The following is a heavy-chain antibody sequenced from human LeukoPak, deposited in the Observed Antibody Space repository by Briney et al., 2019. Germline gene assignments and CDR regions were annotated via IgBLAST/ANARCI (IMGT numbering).Heavy chain of an antibody. CDR3: ARVVPAAIYPPV. D-gene: IGHD2-2*01. CDR2: ISSSSSYI. J-gene: IGHJ6*02. CDR1: GFTFSSYS. Sequence: PGGSLRLSRAASGFTFSSYSMNWVRQAPGKGLEWVSSISSSSSYIYYADSVKGRFTISRDNAKNSLYLQMNSLRAEDTAVYYCARVVPAAIYPPVWGQGTTVTVSS. V-gene: IGHV3-21*01.